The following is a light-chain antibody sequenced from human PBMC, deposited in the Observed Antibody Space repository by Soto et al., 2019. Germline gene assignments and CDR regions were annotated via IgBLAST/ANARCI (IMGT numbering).Light chain of an antibody. Sequence: QSALTQPASVSGSPGQSITISCTGTSSDVGGYNYVSWYQRRPGKAPKLMIYDVSNRPSGVSNRFSGSKSGNTASLTISGLQAEDEADYYCSSYTNSSIVFGTGTKVTV. J-gene: IGLJ1*01. CDR1: SSDVGGYNY. V-gene: IGLV2-14*01. CDR2: DVS. CDR3: SSYTNSSIV.